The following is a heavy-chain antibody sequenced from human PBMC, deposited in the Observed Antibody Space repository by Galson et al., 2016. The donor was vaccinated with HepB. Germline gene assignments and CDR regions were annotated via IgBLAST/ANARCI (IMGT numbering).Heavy chain of an antibody. CDR3: ASDGFGVVYFYYGMDV. V-gene: IGHV1-3*01. CDR2: INPGRGDT. Sequence: SVKVSCKASGYTFISYAMHWVRQAPGQSLEYMGWINPGRGDTEYSQKFQGRVTFNTDTSARTAYMELSSLTSEDTAIYYCASDGFGVVYFYYGMDVWGQGTTVTVS. J-gene: IGHJ6*02. D-gene: IGHD3-3*01. CDR1: GYTFISYA.